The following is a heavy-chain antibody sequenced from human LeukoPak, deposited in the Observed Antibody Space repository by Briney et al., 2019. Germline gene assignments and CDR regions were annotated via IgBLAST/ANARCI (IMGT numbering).Heavy chain of an antibody. D-gene: IGHD2-15*01. J-gene: IGHJ6*03. CDR1: GYTFTSYY. CDR2: INPSGGST. V-gene: IGHV1-46*01. CDR3: ARDASYCSGGSCYLTPFYYYYYMDV. Sequence: ASVKVSCKASGYTFTSYYMHWVRQAPGQGLEWMGIINPSGGSTSYAQKFQGRVTMTRDTSISTAYMELSRLRSDDTAVYYCARDASYCSGGSCYLTPFYYYYYMDVWGKGTTVTISS.